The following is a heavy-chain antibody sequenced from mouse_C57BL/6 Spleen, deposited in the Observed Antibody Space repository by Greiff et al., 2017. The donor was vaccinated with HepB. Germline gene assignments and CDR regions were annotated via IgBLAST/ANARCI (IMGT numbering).Heavy chain of an antibody. CDR1: GYTFTSYW. J-gene: IGHJ4*01. D-gene: IGHD2-1*01. CDR2: IHPNSGST. CDR3: ARGGFYGNYVGDYYAMDY. V-gene: IGHV1-64*01. Sequence: QVQLQQPGAELVKPGASVKLSCKASGYTFTSYWMHWVKQRPGQGLEWIGMIHPNSGSTNYNEKFKSKATLTVDKSSSTAYMQLSSLTSEDSAVYYCARGGFYGNYVGDYYAMDYWGQGTSVTVSS.